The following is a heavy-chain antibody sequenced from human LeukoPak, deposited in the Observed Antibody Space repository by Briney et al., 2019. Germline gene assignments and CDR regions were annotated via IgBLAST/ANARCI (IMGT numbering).Heavy chain of an antibody. J-gene: IGHJ4*02. V-gene: IGHV1-8*01. D-gene: IGHD3-22*01. Sequence: GASVKVSCKASGYTFTSYDINWVRQATGQGLEWMGWISPNSGNTGYAQKFQGRVTMTRNTSISTAYMELSSLRSEDTAVYYCASGNYYDSSGYYAFDYWGQGTLVTVSS. CDR3: ASGNYYDSSGYYAFDY. CDR2: ISPNSGNT. CDR1: GYTFTSYD.